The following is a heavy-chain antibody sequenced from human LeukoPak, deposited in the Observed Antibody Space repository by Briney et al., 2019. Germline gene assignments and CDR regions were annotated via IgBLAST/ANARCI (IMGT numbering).Heavy chain of an antibody. V-gene: IGHV4-28*01. Sequence: PSETLSLTCAVSGYSISSSNWWGWIRQPPGKGLEWIGYIYYSGSTYYNPSLKSRVTMSVDTSKNQFSLKLSSVTAVDTAVYYCARLANPVAGDYNWFDPWGQGTLVTVSS. CDR1: GYSISSSNW. D-gene: IGHD4-23*01. CDR3: ARLANPVAGDYNWFDP. CDR2: IYYSGST. J-gene: IGHJ5*02.